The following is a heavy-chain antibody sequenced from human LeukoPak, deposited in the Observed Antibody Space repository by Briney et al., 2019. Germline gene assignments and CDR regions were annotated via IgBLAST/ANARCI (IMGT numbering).Heavy chain of an antibody. CDR1: GYTFTGYY. Sequence: ASVKVSCKASGYTFTGYYMHWVRQAPGQGLEWMGRINPNSGGTNYAQKFQGRVTMTRDTSISTAYMELSRLRSDDTAVYYCARDSSFYCSGGSCYPYNWFDPWGQGTLVTVSS. V-gene: IGHV1-2*06. D-gene: IGHD2-15*01. CDR2: INPNSGGT. J-gene: IGHJ5*02. CDR3: ARDSSFYCSGGSCYPYNWFDP.